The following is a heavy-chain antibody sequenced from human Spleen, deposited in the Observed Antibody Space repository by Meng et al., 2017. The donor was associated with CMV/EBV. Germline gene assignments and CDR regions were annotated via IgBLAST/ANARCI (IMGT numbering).Heavy chain of an antibody. CDR1: GYIFSGYY. V-gene: IGHV1-2*02. J-gene: IGHJ3*01. D-gene: IGHD2-21*02. CDR2: INPNSGGT. CDR3: ARDRGITAIQLDAFDV. Sequence: ASVKVSRKTSGYIFSGYYIQWVRQAPGQGLEWVGWINPNSGGTNYAQKFQGRVAVTSDTSIRTAYMELTSLRSDDTAVYFCARDRGITAIQLDAFDVWGQGTLVTVSS.